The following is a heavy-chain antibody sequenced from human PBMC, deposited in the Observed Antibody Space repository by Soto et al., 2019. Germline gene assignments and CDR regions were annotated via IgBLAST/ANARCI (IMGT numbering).Heavy chain of an antibody. V-gene: IGHV1-3*01. CDR3: ARVENAYDILTGYHFDY. Sequence: ASVKVSCKASGYTFTSYAMHWVRQAPGQRLEWMGWINAGNGNTKYSQKFQGRVTITRDTSASTAYMELRSLRSDDTAVYYCARVENAYDILTGYHFDYWGQGTLVTVSS. CDR2: INAGNGNT. CDR1: GYTFTSYA. D-gene: IGHD3-9*01. J-gene: IGHJ4*02.